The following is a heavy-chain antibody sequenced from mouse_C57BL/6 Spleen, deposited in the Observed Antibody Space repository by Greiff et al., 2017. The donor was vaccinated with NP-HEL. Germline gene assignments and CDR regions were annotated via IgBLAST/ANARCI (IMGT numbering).Heavy chain of an antibody. CDR2: INPYNGDT. CDR1: GYSFTGYF. V-gene: IGHV1-20*01. D-gene: IGHD1-1*01. Sequence: EVKLMESGPELVKPGDSVKISCKASGYSFTGYFMNWVMQSHGKSLEWIGRINPYNGDTFYNQKFKGKATLTVDKSSSTAHMELRSLTSEDSAVYYCARGYYGPPYFDYWGQGTTLTVSS. CDR3: ARGYYGPPYFDY. J-gene: IGHJ2*01.